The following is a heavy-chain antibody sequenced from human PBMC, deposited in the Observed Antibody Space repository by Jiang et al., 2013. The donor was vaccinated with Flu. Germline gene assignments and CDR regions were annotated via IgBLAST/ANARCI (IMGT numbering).Heavy chain of an antibody. CDR2: IYYSGST. J-gene: IGHJ4*02. V-gene: IGHV4-39*01. D-gene: IGHD3-3*01. Sequence: GLVKPSETLSLTCTVSGGSISSSSYYWGWIRQPPGKGLEWIGSIYYSGSTYYNPSLKSRVTISVDTSKNQFSLKLSSVTAADTAVYYCARRPSYGFWSGYCFDYWGQGTLVTVSS. CDR3: ARRPSYGFWSGYCFDY. CDR1: GGSISSSSYY.